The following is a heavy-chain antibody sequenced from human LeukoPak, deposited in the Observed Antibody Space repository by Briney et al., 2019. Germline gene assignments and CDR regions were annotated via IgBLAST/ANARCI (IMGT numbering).Heavy chain of an antibody. D-gene: IGHD3-10*01. J-gene: IGHJ4*02. Sequence: SVKVSCKASGGTFSSYAISWVRQAPGQGLEWMGGIIPIFGTANYAQKFQGRVTMTEDTSTDTAYMELSSLRSEDTAVYYCATLTYSGCWGQGTLVTVSS. CDR3: ATLTYSGC. CDR1: GGTFSSYA. V-gene: IGHV1-69*06. CDR2: IIPIFGTA.